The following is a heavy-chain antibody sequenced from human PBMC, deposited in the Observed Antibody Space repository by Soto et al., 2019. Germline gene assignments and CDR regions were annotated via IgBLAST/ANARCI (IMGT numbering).Heavy chain of an antibody. D-gene: IGHD3-10*01. CDR1: GYTFTSYD. J-gene: IGHJ4*02. Sequence: GASVKVSCKASGYTFTSYDINWVRQATGQGLEWMGWMNPNSGNTGYAQKFQGRVTMTRNTSISTAYMKQSSLRSEDTAVYYCARGVYYSGVGGDYWGQGTLVTVSS. CDR2: MNPNSGNT. V-gene: IGHV1-8*01. CDR3: ARGVYYSGVGGDY.